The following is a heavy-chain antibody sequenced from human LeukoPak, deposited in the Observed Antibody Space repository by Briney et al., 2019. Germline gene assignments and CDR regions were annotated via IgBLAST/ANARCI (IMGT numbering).Heavy chain of an antibody. Sequence: GASVKVSCKASGGTFSSYAISWVRQAPGQGLEWMGGIIPIFGTANYAQKFQGRVTITTGESTSTAYMELSSLRSEDAAVYYCAGGYDILTGSNFDYWGQGTLVTVSS. CDR3: AGGYDILTGSNFDY. D-gene: IGHD3-9*01. CDR1: GGTFSSYA. CDR2: IIPIFGTA. J-gene: IGHJ4*02. V-gene: IGHV1-69*05.